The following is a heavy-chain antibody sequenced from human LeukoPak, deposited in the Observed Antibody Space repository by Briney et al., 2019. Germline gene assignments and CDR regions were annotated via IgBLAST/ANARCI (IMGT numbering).Heavy chain of an antibody. Sequence: PGGSQRLSCAASGFTFSSYAMSWVRQAPGKGLEWVSDISGGGATTFYADSVKGRFTISRDNSKNTLYLQLSSLRAEDTAVYYCAREHHAPVQRYYSDSTSYSAFDVWGQGTMVTVSS. J-gene: IGHJ3*01. CDR3: AREHHAPVQRYYSDSTSYSAFDV. D-gene: IGHD3-22*01. CDR2: ISGGGATT. V-gene: IGHV3-23*01. CDR1: GFTFSSYA.